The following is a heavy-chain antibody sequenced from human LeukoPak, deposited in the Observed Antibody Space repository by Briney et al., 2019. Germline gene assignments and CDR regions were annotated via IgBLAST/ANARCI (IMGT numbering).Heavy chain of an antibody. J-gene: IGHJ6*03. V-gene: IGHV4-34*01. CDR2: INHSGST. Sequence: SETLSLTCAVYGGSFSGYYWSWIRQPPGKGLEWIGEINHSGSTNYNPSLESRVTISVDTSKKQFSLKLSSVTAADTAVYYCARGIVVVPAAIGRDTSKNPDKLTYYYSMDVWGKGTTVTVSS. CDR1: GGSFSGYY. CDR3: ARGIVVVPAAIGRDTSKNPDKLTYYYSMDV. D-gene: IGHD2-2*02.